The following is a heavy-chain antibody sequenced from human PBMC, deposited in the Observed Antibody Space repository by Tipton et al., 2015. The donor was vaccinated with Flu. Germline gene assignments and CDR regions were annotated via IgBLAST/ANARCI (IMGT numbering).Heavy chain of an antibody. CDR2: IYHSGTT. CDR3: ARDSPTAPRAFVE. V-gene: IGHV4-38-2*02. D-gene: IGHD2/OR15-2a*01. J-gene: IGHJ4*02. CDR1: GYSIRSAYY. Sequence: TLSLTCSVSGYSIRSAYYWGWVRRPPGKGLEWIGTIYHSGTTYYNPSLKSRLTISVDTSKTQLHLKLAPVTAADTAVYYCARDSPTAPRAFVEWGQGTLVTVSS.